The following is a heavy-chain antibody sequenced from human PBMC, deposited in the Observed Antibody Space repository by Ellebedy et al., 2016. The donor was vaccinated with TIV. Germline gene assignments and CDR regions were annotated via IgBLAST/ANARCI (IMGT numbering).Heavy chain of an antibody. CDR1: GYTFTNYY. CDR3: ARHRDTALSF. Sequence: AASVKVSCKASGYTFTNYYIHWVRQAPGQGLEWMGIINPSASSTSYAQKFQDRVIMTWDTSTSTVYLELSSLRSEDTAIYYYARHRDTALSFWGQGTLVTVSS. J-gene: IGHJ4*02. V-gene: IGHV1-46*01. CDR2: INPSASST. D-gene: IGHD5-18*01.